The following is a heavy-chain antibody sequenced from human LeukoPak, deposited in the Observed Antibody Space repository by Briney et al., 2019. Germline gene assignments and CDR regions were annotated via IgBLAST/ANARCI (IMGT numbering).Heavy chain of an antibody. Sequence: GGSLRLSCVASGFSFSTSWMTWVRQAPGKGLEWVANIGKDGGEIYYVDSVKGRFTISRDNTKNSLYLQMNSLRVEDTAVYYCARDGDSWNDFDHWGQGTLVTASS. D-gene: IGHD1-1*01. CDR2: IGKDGGEI. J-gene: IGHJ4*02. V-gene: IGHV3-7*01. CDR3: ARDGDSWNDFDH. CDR1: GFSFSTSW.